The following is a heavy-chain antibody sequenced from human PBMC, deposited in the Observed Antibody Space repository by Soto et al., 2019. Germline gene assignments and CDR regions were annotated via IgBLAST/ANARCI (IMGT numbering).Heavy chain of an antibody. V-gene: IGHV1-2*02. CDR3: ARRKGDYYDSSGYHYYFDH. D-gene: IGHD3-22*01. J-gene: IGHJ4*02. CDR1: GYTFSDNG. Sequence: ASVKVSCKASGYTFSDNGISWVRQAPGQGLEWMGWINPNSGGTKSAQKFQGRVTMTRDTSISTAYMELSRLRADDTAVYYCARRKGDYYDSSGYHYYFDHWGQGTLVTVSS. CDR2: INPNSGGT.